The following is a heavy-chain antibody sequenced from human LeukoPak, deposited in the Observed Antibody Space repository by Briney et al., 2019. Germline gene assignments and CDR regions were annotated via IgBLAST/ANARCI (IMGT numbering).Heavy chain of an antibody. CDR3: ARGEEDWYFDL. D-gene: IGHD1-26*01. J-gene: IGHJ2*01. Sequence: GGSLRLSCAASGFTFSSHAMHWVRQAPGKGLEWVAVISYDGSNKYYADSVKGRFTISRDNSKNTLYLQMNSLRAEDTAVYYCARGEEDWYFDLWGRGTLVTVSS. CDR2: ISYDGSNK. V-gene: IGHV3-30-3*01. CDR1: GFTFSSHA.